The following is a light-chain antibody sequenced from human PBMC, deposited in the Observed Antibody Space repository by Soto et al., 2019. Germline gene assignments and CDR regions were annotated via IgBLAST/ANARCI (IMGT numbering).Light chain of an antibody. V-gene: IGKV3-20*01. Sequence: EIVMTHSPSTLYVSPGSTSSLSCRTSQSVGSDLAWYKQKPGQAPRLLIYGASNRATGIPDRFSGSGSGTEFTLTISRMEPEDFAVYYCQQYGSSGTFGQGTKVDIK. CDR2: GAS. CDR3: QQYGSSGT. CDR1: QSVGSD. J-gene: IGKJ1*01.